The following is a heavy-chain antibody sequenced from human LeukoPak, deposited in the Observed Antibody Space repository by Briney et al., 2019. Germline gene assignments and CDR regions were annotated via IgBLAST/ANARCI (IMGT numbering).Heavy chain of an antibody. J-gene: IGHJ4*02. V-gene: IGHV3-23*01. CDR2: ISGSGGTT. CDR1: GFTFSSYG. Sequence: PGGTLRLSCAASGFTFSSYGMSWVRQAPGKGLEWVSTISGSGGTTYYAEFVKGRFTISRDNSKNTLYLQMNGLRAEDTAVYYCAKPAVSGWYGFDYWGQGTLVTVSS. CDR3: AKPAVSGWYGFDY. D-gene: IGHD6-19*01.